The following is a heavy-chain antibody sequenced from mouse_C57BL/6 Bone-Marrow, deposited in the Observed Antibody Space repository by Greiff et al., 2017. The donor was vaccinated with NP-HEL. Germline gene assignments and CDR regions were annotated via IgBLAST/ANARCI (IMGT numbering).Heavy chain of an antibody. Sequence: QVQLKESGAELVRPGASVTLSCKASGYTFTDYEMHWVKQTPVHGLEWIGAIDPETGGTAYNQKFKGKAILTVDKSSSTAYMELRSLTSEDSAVYYCTRGWYLYAMDYWGQGTSVTVSS. CDR1: GYTFTDYE. CDR2: IDPETGGT. V-gene: IGHV1-15*01. CDR3: TRGWYLYAMDY. J-gene: IGHJ4*01. D-gene: IGHD2-1*01.